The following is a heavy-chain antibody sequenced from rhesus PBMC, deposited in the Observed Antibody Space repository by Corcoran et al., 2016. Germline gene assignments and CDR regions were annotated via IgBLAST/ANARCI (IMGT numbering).Heavy chain of an antibody. D-gene: IGHD5-30*01. V-gene: IGHV4-173*01. CDR3: ARDGHSDYPINRFDV. CDR2: ISGSGVST. CDR1: GGSLSSTS. J-gene: IGHJ5-1*01. Sequence: QLQLQESGPGLVKPSATLSLPCAVSGGSLSSTSWTGIRKPPGKGLEWIGRISGSGVSTDYNPSLKSRVTISTDTSKNQFSLKLSSVTAADTAVYDCARDGHSDYPINRFDVWGPGVLVTVSS.